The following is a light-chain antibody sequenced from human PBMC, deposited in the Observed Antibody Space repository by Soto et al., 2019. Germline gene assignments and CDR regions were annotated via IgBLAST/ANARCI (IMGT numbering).Light chain of an antibody. CDR1: QTVRNNY. Sequence: EFVLTQSPGTLSLSPGERAPLSCRARQTVRNNYLAWYQQNPGQAPRLLIYDASSRATGIPDRFSGGGSGTDFTLTISRLEPEDFAVYYCQQFSSYPLTFGGGTKVDIK. J-gene: IGKJ4*01. CDR3: QQFSSYPLT. V-gene: IGKV3-20*01. CDR2: DAS.